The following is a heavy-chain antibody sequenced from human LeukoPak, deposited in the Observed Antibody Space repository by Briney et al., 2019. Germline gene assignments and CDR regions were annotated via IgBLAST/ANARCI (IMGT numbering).Heavy chain of an antibody. CDR3: ATDCSSTSCYVGSYYYYGMDV. Sequence: ASVKVSCKASGYTFTSYYMHWVRQAPGQGLEWMGIINPSSGSTSYAQKFQGRVTMTRDTSTSTVYMELSSLRSEDTAVYYCATDCSSTSCYVGSYYYYGMDVWGQGTTVTVSS. D-gene: IGHD2-2*01. CDR2: INPSSGST. V-gene: IGHV1-46*01. CDR1: GYTFTSYY. J-gene: IGHJ6*02.